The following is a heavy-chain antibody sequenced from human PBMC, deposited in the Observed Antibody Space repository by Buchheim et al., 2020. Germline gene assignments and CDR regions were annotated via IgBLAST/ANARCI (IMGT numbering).Heavy chain of an antibody. V-gene: IGHV3-7*03. Sequence: EVQLVESGGGLVQPGGSLRLSCAASGFTFSSYWMSWVRQAPGKGLEWVANIKQDGSEKYYVDSVKGRFTISRDNAKNSLSLQMNSLGAEDTAVYYCARARGYSYGYDYYYGMDVWGQGTT. CDR3: ARARGYSYGYDYYYGMDV. CDR1: GFTFSSYW. J-gene: IGHJ6*02. CDR2: IKQDGSEK. D-gene: IGHD5-18*01.